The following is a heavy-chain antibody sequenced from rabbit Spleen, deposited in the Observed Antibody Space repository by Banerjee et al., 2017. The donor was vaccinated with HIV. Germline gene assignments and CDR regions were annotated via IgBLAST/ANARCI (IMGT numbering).Heavy chain of an antibody. CDR1: GIDFSSYYY. D-gene: IGHD7-1*01. J-gene: IGHJ4*01. CDR2: IDTGFGIT. Sequence: QQQLEESGGGLVKPGGTLTLTCKASGIDFSSYYYMCWVRQAPGKGLEWIACIDTGFGITYYANWVNGRFSISRENAQNTVFLQMTSLTAADTATYFCARKVGYSAGGDAWTLWGPGTLVTVS. CDR3: ARKVGYSAGGDAWTL. V-gene: IGHV1S43*01.